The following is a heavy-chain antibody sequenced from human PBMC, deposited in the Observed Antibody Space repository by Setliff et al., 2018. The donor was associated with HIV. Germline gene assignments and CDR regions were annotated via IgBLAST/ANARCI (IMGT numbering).Heavy chain of an antibody. J-gene: IGHJ6*03. CDR1: GFTFGDYG. CDR3: TRLRGYSYGLASYYYYYMGV. D-gene: IGHD5-18*01. CDR2: TGSKTYGGTT. Sequence: GGSLRLSCTASGFTFGDYGMNWVRQAPGKGLEWVGCTGSKTYGGTTEYAASVKGRFTISRDDSKNIAYLQMNSLKTEDTAVYYCTRLRGYSYGLASYYYYYMGVWGKGTTVTVS. V-gene: IGHV3-49*04.